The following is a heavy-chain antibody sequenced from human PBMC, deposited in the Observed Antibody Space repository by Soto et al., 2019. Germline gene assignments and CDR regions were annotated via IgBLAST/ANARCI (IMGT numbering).Heavy chain of an antibody. CDR2: INPNSGGT. D-gene: IGHD6-6*01. J-gene: IGHJ6*01. Sequence: VKVSCKASGYTFGAYYMYWVRQAPGQGLEWMGWINPNSGGTNYAQRFQGRVTMTRDTAVSTVYMELSRLRSDDTAVYYCSRARFSSSPKLFYYYGMDVWGQGTTVTSPQ. CDR3: SRARFSSSPKLFYYYGMDV. V-gene: IGHV1-2*02. CDR1: GYTFGAYY.